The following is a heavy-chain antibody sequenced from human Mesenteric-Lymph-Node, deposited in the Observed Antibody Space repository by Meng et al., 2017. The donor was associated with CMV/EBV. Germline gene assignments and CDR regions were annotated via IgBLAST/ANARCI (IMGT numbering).Heavy chain of an antibody. CDR3: AIEIVVAGAFDI. J-gene: IGHJ3*02. CDR1: GGSVSSGSYY. Sequence: SETLSLTCTVSGGSVSSGSYYWSWIRQPPGKGLERIGYIYYSGGTYYNPSLKSRVTISVDTSKNQFSLKLSSVTAADTAVYYCAIEIVVAGAFDIWGQGTMVTVSS. CDR2: IYYSGGT. V-gene: IGHV4-61*01. D-gene: IGHD6-19*01.